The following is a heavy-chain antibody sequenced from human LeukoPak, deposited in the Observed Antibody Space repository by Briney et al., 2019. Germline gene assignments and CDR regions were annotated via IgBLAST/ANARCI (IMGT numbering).Heavy chain of an antibody. CDR1: GGTFSSYA. J-gene: IGHJ3*02. CDR3: ARDQIVVVPAAMNGAFDI. V-gene: IGHV1-69*05. D-gene: IGHD2-2*01. Sequence: GASVKVSCKASGGTFSSYAISWVRQAPGQGLEWMGRIIPIFGTANYAQKFQGRVTITTDESTSTAYMELSSLRSEVTAVYYCARDQIVVVPAAMNGAFDIWGQGTMVTVSS. CDR2: IIPIFGTA.